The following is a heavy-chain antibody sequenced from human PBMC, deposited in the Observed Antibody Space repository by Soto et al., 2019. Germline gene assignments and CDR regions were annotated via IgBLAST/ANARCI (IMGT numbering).Heavy chain of an antibody. Sequence: KQSQTLSLTCAISGDSVSSNSAAWNWIRQSPSRGLEWLGRTYYRSKWYNDYAVSVKSRITINPDTSKNQFSLQLNSVTPEDTAVYYCARDTRITGTTTYYYYGMDVWGQGTTVTVSS. V-gene: IGHV6-1*01. CDR1: GDSVSSNSAA. CDR2: TYYRSKWYN. J-gene: IGHJ6*02. D-gene: IGHD1-7*01. CDR3: ARDTRITGTTTYYYYGMDV.